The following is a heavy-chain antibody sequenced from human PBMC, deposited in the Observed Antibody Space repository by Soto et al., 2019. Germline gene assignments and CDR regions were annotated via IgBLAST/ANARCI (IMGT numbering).Heavy chain of an antibody. CDR2: ISGSSSTL. J-gene: IGHJ4*02. Sequence: GGSLRLSCAASGFTFSIYSMNWVRQAPGKGLEWVSHISGSSSTLYYADSVKGRFTISRDNAKNSLYLQMNSLRAEDTAVYYCARATPNSGWNYWGQGTLVTVSS. CDR3: ARATPNSGWNY. CDR1: GFTFSIYS. D-gene: IGHD6-19*01. V-gene: IGHV3-48*01.